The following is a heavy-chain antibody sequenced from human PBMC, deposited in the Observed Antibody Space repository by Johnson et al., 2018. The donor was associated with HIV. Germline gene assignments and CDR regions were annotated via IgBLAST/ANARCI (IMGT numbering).Heavy chain of an antibody. CDR3: ATPQEGYSAFDI. D-gene: IGHD2-15*01. Sequence: QLVESGGGLVQPGRSLRLSCAASGFTFDDYAMHWVRQAPGKGLEWVSGISWNSGSIGYADSVKGRFTISRDNSKNTLYLQMNSLRAEDTAVYYCATPQEGYSAFDIWGQGTMVTVSS. J-gene: IGHJ3*02. V-gene: IGHV3-9*01. CDR2: ISWNSGSI. CDR1: GFTFDDYA.